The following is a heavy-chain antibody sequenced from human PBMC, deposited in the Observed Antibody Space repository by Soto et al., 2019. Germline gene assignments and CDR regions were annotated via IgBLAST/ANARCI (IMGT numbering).Heavy chain of an antibody. D-gene: IGHD1-1*01. J-gene: IGHJ6*01. V-gene: IGHV5-51*01. Sequence: GESLNISCTASRHSFTPYSVGWVRQMPGKGQQWMGIIYPGDSDSRYCPSFQGQVTISADKSISTAYLQWSSLKASDTAMYYCARHTGTTIYYYYALDVWGQGTTVTVSS. CDR2: IYPGDSDS. CDR3: ARHTGTTIYYYYALDV. CDR1: RHSFTPYS.